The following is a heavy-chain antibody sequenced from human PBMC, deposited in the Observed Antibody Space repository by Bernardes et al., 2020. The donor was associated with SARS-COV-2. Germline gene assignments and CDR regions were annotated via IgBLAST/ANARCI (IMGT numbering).Heavy chain of an antibody. CDR3: ATSGTAVDHYFDY. V-gene: IGHV1-2*04. CDR2: INPNSGGT. D-gene: IGHD5-18*01. CDR1: GYTFTGYY. Sequence: ASVKVSCQASGYTFTGYYVHWVRPAPGQGLEWMGWINPNSGGTNYAQKFQGWVTITRDTSITTAYMELTRLSSDDTAVYYCATSGTAVDHYFDYWGHGTLVTVSA. J-gene: IGHJ4*01.